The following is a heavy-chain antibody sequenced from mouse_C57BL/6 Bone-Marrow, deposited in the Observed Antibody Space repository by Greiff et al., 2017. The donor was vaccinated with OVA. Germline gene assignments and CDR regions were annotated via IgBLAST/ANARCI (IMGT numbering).Heavy chain of an antibody. J-gene: IGHJ2*01. CDR1: GYAFSSSW. V-gene: IGHV1-82*01. CDR3: ARKECYYYGSSLYYFDY. Sequence: VQLQQSGPELVKPGASVKISCKASGYAFSSSWMNWVKQRPGKGLEWIGRIYPGDGDTNYNGKFKGKATLTADKSSSTAYMQLSSLTSEDSAVYFCARKECYYYGSSLYYFDYWGQGTTLTVSS. CDR2: IYPGDGDT. D-gene: IGHD1-1*01.